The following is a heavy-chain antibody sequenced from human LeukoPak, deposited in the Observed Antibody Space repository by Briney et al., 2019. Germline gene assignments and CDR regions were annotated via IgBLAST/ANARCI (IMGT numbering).Heavy chain of an antibody. V-gene: IGHV3-48*01. Sequence: PGGSLRLSCAASGFTFSNYNMNWVRQAPGKGLEWVSFITSSSSTRYYADSVKGRFTISRDNAKTSLYLQMNSLRAEDTAVYYCARRDLLPFDYWGQGTLVTVSS. D-gene: IGHD2-15*01. J-gene: IGHJ4*02. CDR2: ITSSSSTR. CDR1: GFTFSNYN. CDR3: ARRDLLPFDY.